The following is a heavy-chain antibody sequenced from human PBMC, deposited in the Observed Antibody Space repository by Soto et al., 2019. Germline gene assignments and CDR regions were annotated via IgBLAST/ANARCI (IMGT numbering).Heavy chain of an antibody. CDR1: GYTFTGYY. CDR3: ARDTGDGTFDF. CDR2: INPNSGGT. Sequence: GASVKVSCKASGYTFTGYYMHWVRQAPGQGLEWMGWINPNSGGTNYAQKFQGRVTMTRDTSISTAYMELTSLRSEDTAVYYCARDTGDGTFDFWGQGTLVTVSS. D-gene: IGHD7-27*01. J-gene: IGHJ4*02. V-gene: IGHV1-2*02.